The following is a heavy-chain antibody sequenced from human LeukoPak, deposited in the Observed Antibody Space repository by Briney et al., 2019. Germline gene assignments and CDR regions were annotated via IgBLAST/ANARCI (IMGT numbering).Heavy chain of an antibody. CDR2: ISSSSSTI. J-gene: IGHJ3*02. Sequence: PGGSLRLSCAASGFTFSSYSMNWVRQAPGKGLEWVSYISSSSSTIYYADSVKGRFTISRDNAKNSLYLQMNSLRAEDMALYYCAKDVGGPLADAFDIWGQGTMVTVSS. V-gene: IGHV3-48*04. D-gene: IGHD2-15*01. CDR1: GFTFSSYS. CDR3: AKDVGGPLADAFDI.